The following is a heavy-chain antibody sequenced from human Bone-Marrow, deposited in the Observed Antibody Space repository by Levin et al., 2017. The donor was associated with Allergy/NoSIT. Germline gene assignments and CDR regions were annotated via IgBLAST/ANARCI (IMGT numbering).Heavy chain of an antibody. CDR3: TTPNSSSSYYYYYYGMDV. CDR1: GFTFSNAW. CDR2: IKSKTDGGTT. V-gene: IGHV3-15*07. Sequence: SCAASGFTFSNAWMNWVRQAPGKGLEWVGRIKSKTDGGTTDYAAPVKGRFTISRDDSKNTLYLQMNSLKTEDTAVYYCTTPNSSSSYYYYYYGMDVWGQGTTVTVSS. J-gene: IGHJ6*02. D-gene: IGHD6-6*01.